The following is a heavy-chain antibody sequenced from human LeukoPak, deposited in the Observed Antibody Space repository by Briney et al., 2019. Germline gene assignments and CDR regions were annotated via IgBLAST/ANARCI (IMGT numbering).Heavy chain of an antibody. V-gene: IGHV4-59*12. CDR3: ARGVAGSSGLLYYFDY. CDR2: IYYSGST. D-gene: IGHD6-25*01. Sequence: SETLSLTCTVSGGSISSYYWSWIRQPPGKGLEWIGYIYYSGSTNYNPSLKSRVTISVDTSKNRFSLNLSSVTAADTAVYYCARGVAGSSGLLYYFDYWGQGALVVVSS. CDR1: GGSISSYY. J-gene: IGHJ4*02.